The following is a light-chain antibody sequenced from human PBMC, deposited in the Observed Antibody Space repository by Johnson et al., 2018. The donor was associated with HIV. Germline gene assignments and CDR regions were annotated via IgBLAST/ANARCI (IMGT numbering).Light chain of an antibody. J-gene: IGLJ1*01. CDR2: ENN. CDR3: GTWDSSLRVGF. Sequence: QPVLTQPPSVSAAPGQKVTISCSGSSSNVGNNYVSWFQQLPGTAPKLLIYENNKRPSGIPDRFSGSKSGTSATLGITGLQPGDEADYYCGTWDSSLRVGFFGTGTKVTVL. CDR1: SSNVGNNY. V-gene: IGLV1-51*02.